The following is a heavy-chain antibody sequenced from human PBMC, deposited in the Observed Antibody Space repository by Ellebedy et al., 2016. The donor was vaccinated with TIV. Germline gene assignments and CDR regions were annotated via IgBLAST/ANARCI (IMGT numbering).Heavy chain of an antibody. D-gene: IGHD3-3*01. V-gene: IGHV1-69*13. J-gene: IGHJ6*02. Sequence: AASVKVSCKASGGTFSSYAISWVRQAPGQGLEWMGGIIPIFGTANYAQKFQGRVTITADESTSTAYMELSSLRSEDTAVYYCARGINPSDFWSGNSDYYYYGMDVWGQGTTVTVSS. CDR1: GGTFSSYA. CDR2: IIPIFGTA. CDR3: ARGINPSDFWSGNSDYYYYGMDV.